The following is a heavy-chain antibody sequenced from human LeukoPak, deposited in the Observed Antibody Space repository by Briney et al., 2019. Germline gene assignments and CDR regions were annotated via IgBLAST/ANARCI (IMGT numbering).Heavy chain of an antibody. D-gene: IGHD6-19*01. CDR1: GYTFTSYY. J-gene: IGHJ4*02. CDR2: INPSGGST. CDR3: AKDVSSDWPSAGFDY. Sequence: ASVNVSCKASGYTFTSYYMHWVRQAPGQGLEWMGIINPSGGSTSYAQKFQGRVTMTRDTSTSTVYMELSSLRSEDTAVYYCAKDVSSDWPSAGFDYWDQGTLVTVSS. V-gene: IGHV1-46*01.